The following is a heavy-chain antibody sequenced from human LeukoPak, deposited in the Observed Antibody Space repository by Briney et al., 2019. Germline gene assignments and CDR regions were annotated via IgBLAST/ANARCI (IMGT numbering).Heavy chain of an antibody. CDR3: ARGGPNDFWVAFDI. CDR1: GGTFSSYA. CDR2: IIPIFGTA. Sequence: SVKVSCKASGGTFSSYAISWVRQAPGQGLEWMGGIIPIFGTANYAQKFQGRVTITTDESTSTAYMELSSLRSEDTAVYYCARGGPNDFWVAFDIWGQGTMVTVSS. J-gene: IGHJ3*02. V-gene: IGHV1-69*05. D-gene: IGHD3-3*01.